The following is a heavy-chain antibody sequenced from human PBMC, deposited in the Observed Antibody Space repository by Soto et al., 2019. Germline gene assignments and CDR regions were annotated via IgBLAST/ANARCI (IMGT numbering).Heavy chain of an antibody. J-gene: IGHJ4*02. D-gene: IGHD6-19*01. V-gene: IGHV4-59*01. CDR1: GGSISDYY. CDR3: ARGRHWLDY. Sequence: SETLSLTCTVSGGSISDYYWSWIRQPPGKGLEWIGYIYYTGSTNYNPSLKGRVTISVDTSQNHFTLILSSVTAADTAVYYCARGRHWLDYWGPGFLVTVSS. CDR2: IYYTGST.